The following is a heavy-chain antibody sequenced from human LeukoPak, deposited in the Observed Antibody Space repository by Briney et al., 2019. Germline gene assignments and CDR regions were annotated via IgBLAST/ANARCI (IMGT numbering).Heavy chain of an antibody. Sequence: SVTVSCTASGGTFISYAISWVRQAPGQGLEWMGGIIPIFGTANYAQKFQGRVTITADESTSTAYMELSSLRSEDTAVYYCARVTGAAYFDYWGQGTLVTVSS. D-gene: IGHD1-26*01. J-gene: IGHJ4*02. CDR2: IIPIFGTA. V-gene: IGHV1-69*01. CDR1: GGTFISYA. CDR3: ARVTGAAYFDY.